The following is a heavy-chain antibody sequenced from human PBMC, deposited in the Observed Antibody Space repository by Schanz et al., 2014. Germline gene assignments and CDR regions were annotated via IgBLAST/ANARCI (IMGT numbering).Heavy chain of an antibody. CDR1: GGTFSSST. V-gene: IGHV1-46*03. J-gene: IGHJ4*02. CDR3: ARDGEAAAGCDY. D-gene: IGHD6-13*01. Sequence: QLMQSGSEVRKPGASVKVSCKASGGTFSSSTLTWVRQAPGQGLEWMGIINPSGGSTSYAQKFQGRVTMTRDTSTSTVYMELSSLRSEDTAVYYCARDGEAAAGCDYWGQGTLXTVSS. CDR2: INPSGGST.